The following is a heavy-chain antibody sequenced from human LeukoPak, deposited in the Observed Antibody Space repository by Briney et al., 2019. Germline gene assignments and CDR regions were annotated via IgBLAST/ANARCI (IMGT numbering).Heavy chain of an antibody. CDR2: VSYTGRP. CDR3: ARLLDNDISGGPDTLDV. Sequence: SETLPLTCTVSGGPLSGHYWSWIGQPPGKTLEGIGYVSYTGRPTYNPSLQSRVTISIDTSKTKFSLKLTSVPSPHTPVFSCARLLDNDISGGPDTLDVGARETRVSVS. CDR1: GGPLSGHY. V-gene: IGHV4-59*11. J-gene: IGHJ3*01. D-gene: IGHD3-22*01.